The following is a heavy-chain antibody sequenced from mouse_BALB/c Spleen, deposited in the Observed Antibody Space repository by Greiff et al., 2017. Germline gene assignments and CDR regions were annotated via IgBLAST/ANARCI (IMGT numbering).Heavy chain of an antibody. CDR1: GDSITSGY. V-gene: IGHV3-8*02. CDR2: ISYSGST. D-gene: IGHD1-2*01. Sequence: EVQRVESGPSLVKPSQTLSLTCSVTGDSITSGYWNWIRKFPGNKLEYMGYISYSGSTYYNPSLKSRISITRDTSKNQYYLQLNSVTTEDTATYYCASFHYYGTGFAYWGQGTLVTVSA. CDR3: ASFHYYGTGFAY. J-gene: IGHJ3*01.